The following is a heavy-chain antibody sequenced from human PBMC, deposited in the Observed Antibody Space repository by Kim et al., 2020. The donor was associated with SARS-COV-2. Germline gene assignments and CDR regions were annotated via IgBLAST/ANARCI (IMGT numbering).Heavy chain of an antibody. D-gene: IGHD6-13*01. V-gene: IGHV3-30*18. Sequence: GGSLRLSCAASGFTFSSYGMHWVRQAPGKGLEWVAVISYDGSNKYYADSVKGRFTISRDNSKNTLYLQMNSLRAEDTAVYYCAKDGGDSSSWPLDYWGQGTLVTVSS. J-gene: IGHJ4*02. CDR1: GFTFSSYG. CDR3: AKDGGDSSSWPLDY. CDR2: ISYDGSNK.